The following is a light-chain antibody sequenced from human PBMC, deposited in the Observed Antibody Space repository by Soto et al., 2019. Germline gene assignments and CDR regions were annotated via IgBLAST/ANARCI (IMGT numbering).Light chain of an antibody. J-gene: IGKJ1*01. CDR3: QQTYNPPPT. Sequence: DIQMTQSPSSLSAAAGDRVTITCRASQSIDNYLNWYQHRPGDSPKLLIFGASSLRRGVPSRFSGSGSGTEFTHTISSLQREDFATYYCQQTYNPPPTFGPGTKVDIK. V-gene: IGKV1-39*01. CDR1: QSIDNY. CDR2: GAS.